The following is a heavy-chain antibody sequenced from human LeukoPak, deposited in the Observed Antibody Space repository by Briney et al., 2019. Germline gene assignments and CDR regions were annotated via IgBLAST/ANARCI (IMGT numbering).Heavy chain of an antibody. V-gene: IGHV1-69*05. J-gene: IGHJ3*02. Sequence: SVKVSCKASGGTFISYAISWVRQAPGQGLEWMGRIIPIFGTANYAQKFQGRVTITTDESTSTAYMELSSLRSEDTAVYYCARDSTMIDAFDIWGQGTMVTVSS. CDR1: GGTFISYA. CDR2: IIPIFGTA. CDR3: ARDSTMIDAFDI. D-gene: IGHD3-22*01.